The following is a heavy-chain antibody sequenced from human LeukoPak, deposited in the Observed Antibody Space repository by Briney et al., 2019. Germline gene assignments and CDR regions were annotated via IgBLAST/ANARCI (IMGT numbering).Heavy chain of an antibody. V-gene: IGHV3-7*01. J-gene: IGHJ4*02. CDR2: INPDGSRI. D-gene: IGHD1-26*01. CDR3: ARKNSGSYSSTFDY. Sequence: GGSLRLSCAASGFTFSTSWMTWVRQAPGKGLDWLGNINPDGSRINYVDSVKGRFTFSRDNAKNSLFLQMNSLRAEDTAVYYCARKNSGSYSSTFDYWGQGTLVTVSS. CDR1: GFTFSTSW.